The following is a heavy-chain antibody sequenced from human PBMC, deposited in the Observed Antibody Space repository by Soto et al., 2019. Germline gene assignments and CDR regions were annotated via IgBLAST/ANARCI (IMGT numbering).Heavy chain of an antibody. Sequence: SETLSLTCIVSGGSISGSYWSWIRQSPGKGLEWLGYVYYTGSTNYSPSLRSRVSISVDTSKNEFSLRLSSVTAADTAVYFCARSVAVPGAHIDYWGQGTQVTVYS. CDR2: VYYTGST. CDR1: GGSISGSY. V-gene: IGHV4-59*01. J-gene: IGHJ4*02. D-gene: IGHD3-3*01. CDR3: ARSVAVPGAHIDY.